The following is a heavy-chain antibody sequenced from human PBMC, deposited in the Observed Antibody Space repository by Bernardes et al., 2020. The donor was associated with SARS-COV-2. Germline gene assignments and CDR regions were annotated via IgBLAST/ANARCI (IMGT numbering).Heavy chain of an antibody. Sequence: GGSLRLSCAASAFTFRGHSMNWVRQVPGKGLEWVGRIRNEAYGYATQYAASVKGRFTISRDDSANSLYLQMNSLKTEDTAVYYCVRELSVYLNYFDYWGQGALVTVSS. D-gene: IGHD3-10*01. J-gene: IGHJ4*02. CDR3: VRELSVYLNYFDY. CDR1: AFTFRGHS. V-gene: IGHV3-72*01. CDR2: IRNEAYGYAT.